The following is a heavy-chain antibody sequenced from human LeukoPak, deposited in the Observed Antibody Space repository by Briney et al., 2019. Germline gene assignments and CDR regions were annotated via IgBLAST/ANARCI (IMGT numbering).Heavy chain of an antibody. J-gene: IGHJ4*02. D-gene: IGHD5-12*01. Sequence: HRASVKVSCKASGYTFTSYAMHWVRQAPGQRLEWMGWINAGNGNTRYSQNFQGRVTFTRDTSASTAYMELSSLRSEDTAVYYCARTYSGYDYYFDYWGQGTLVTVSS. V-gene: IGHV1-3*01. CDR1: GYTFTSYA. CDR2: INAGNGNT. CDR3: ARTYSGYDYYFDY.